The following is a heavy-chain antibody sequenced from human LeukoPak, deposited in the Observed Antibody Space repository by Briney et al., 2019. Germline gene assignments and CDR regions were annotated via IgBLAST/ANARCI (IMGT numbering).Heavy chain of an antibody. CDR3: GRPSLVMIFGVASG. CDR1: GFTFSSYS. CDR2: ISSSSSYI. D-gene: IGHD3-3*01. Sequence: GGSLTLSCTVSGFTFSSYSKNWVRKAQGKGLEWVSSISSSSSYISYADSVRENLTITSENATNSLYLQMQSLRAAETAVYYCGRPSLVMIFGVASGWGQRTLVTVSS. J-gene: IGHJ4*02. V-gene: IGHV3-21*01.